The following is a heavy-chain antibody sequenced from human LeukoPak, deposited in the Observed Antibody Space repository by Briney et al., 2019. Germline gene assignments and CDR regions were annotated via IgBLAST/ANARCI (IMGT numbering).Heavy chain of an antibody. Sequence: SETLSLTCAVYGGSFSGYYWGWIRQPAGEALEWIGRIYASGKTNYNSSLKSRVTISVDTSKNQFSLKLTSVTAADTAVYYCARGIDSSGYQYKGFDPWGQGTLVTVSS. CDR2: IYASGKT. V-gene: IGHV4-59*10. J-gene: IGHJ5*02. CDR3: ARGIDSSGYQYKGFDP. D-gene: IGHD3-22*01. CDR1: GGSFSGYY.